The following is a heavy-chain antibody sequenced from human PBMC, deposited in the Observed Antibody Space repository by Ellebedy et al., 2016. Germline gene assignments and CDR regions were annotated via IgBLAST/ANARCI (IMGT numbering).Heavy chain of an antibody. CDR2: IAPSDSYS. CDR3: VRSAGTQDAFDL. J-gene: IGHJ3*01. Sequence: GESLKISCKGSGYNLTDYLISWVRQMPGKGLEWMGRIAPSDSYSNHSPSFQGHVTISADKSINTAYLQWSSLKASDTAIYYCVRSAGTQDAFDLWGQGTMVTVSS. CDR1: GYNLTDYL. D-gene: IGHD1-14*01. V-gene: IGHV5-10-1*01.